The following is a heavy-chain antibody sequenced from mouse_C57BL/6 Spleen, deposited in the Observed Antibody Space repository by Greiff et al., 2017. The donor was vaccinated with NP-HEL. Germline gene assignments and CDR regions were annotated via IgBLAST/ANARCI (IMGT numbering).Heavy chain of an antibody. J-gene: IGHJ3*01. CDR2: SRNKANDYTT. CDR3: ARDARAFPFAY. V-gene: IGHV7-1*01. CDR1: GFTFSDFY. Sequence: EVQLVESGGGLVQSGRSLRLSCATSGFTFSDFYMEWVRQAPGKGLEWIAASRNKANDYTTEYSASVKGRFIVSRDTSQSILYLQMNALRAEDTAIYYCARDARAFPFAYWGQGTLVTVSA. D-gene: IGHD3-1*01.